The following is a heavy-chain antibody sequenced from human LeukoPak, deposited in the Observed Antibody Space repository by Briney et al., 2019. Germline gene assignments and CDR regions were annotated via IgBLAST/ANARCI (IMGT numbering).Heavy chain of an antibody. CDR2: IYTSGST. CDR1: GGSISSYY. CDR3: ARDNRGITMVRGVPHTIYYFDY. J-gene: IGHJ4*02. D-gene: IGHD3-10*01. V-gene: IGHV4-4*07. Sequence: SETLSLTCTVSGGSISSYYWSWIRQPAGKGLGWIGRIYTSGSTNYNPSLKSRVTMSVDTSKNQFSLKLSSVTAADTAVYYCARDNRGITMVRGVPHTIYYFDYWGQGTLVTVSS.